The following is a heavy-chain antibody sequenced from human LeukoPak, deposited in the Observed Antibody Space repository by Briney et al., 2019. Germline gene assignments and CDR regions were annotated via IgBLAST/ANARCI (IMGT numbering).Heavy chain of an antibody. CDR3: ARDDHVYYYDSSGYSLNAFDI. D-gene: IGHD3-22*01. V-gene: IGHV4-39*07. Sequence: GSLRLSCSASGLTFSSSEMNWVRQAPGKGLEWVGSIYYSGSTYYNPSLKSRVTISVDTSKNQFSLKLSSVTAADTAVYYCARDDHVYYYDSSGYSLNAFDIWGQGTMVTVSS. CDR1: GLTFSSSE. J-gene: IGHJ3*02. CDR2: IYYSGST.